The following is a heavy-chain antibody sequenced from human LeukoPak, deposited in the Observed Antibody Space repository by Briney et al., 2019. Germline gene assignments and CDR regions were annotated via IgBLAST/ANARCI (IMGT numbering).Heavy chain of an antibody. V-gene: IGHV1-24*01. CDR3: ATNLRSGWYSSYFDY. CDR1: GYTLTELS. CDR2: FDPEDGEI. D-gene: IGHD6-19*01. Sequence: ASAKVSCKVSGYTLTELSMHWVRQAPGKGLEWMGGFDPEDGEIIYAQKFQGRVTMTEDTSTDTAYMELSSLRSEDTAVYYCATNLRSGWYSSYFDYWGQGTLVTVSS. J-gene: IGHJ4*02.